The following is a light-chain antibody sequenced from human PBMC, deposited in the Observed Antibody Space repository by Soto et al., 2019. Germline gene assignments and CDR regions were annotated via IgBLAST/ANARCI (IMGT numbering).Light chain of an antibody. CDR2: EVS. CDR1: SSDVGIYNY. Sequence: QSALTQPASVSRSPGQSIAISCTGSSSDVGIYNYVSWYQQHPGKVPKLIIYEVSNRPSGVSNRFSGSKSGNTASLTISGLQAEDEADYYCSSYTTSSTRVFGTGTKATVL. V-gene: IGLV2-14*01. CDR3: SSYTTSSTRV. J-gene: IGLJ1*01.